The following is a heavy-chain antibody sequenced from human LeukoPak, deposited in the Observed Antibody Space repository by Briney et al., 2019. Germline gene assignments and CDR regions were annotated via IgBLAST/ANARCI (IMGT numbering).Heavy chain of an antibody. J-gene: IGHJ6*03. CDR2: ISGYNGNT. CDR3: ARDPQQHIVVVTDYYYYMDV. Sequence: GASVKVSCKASGYTFTSYGISWVRQAPGQGLEWMGWISGYNGNTNYAQKLQGRVTMTTDTSTSTAYMELRSLRSDDTAVYYCARDPQQHIVVVTDYYYYMDVWGKGTTVTVSS. D-gene: IGHD2-21*02. CDR1: GYTFTSYG. V-gene: IGHV1-18*01.